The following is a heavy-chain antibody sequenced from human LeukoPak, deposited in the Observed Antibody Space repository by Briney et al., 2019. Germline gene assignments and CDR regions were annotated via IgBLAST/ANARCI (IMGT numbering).Heavy chain of an antibody. V-gene: IGHV4-34*01. Sequence: PSETLSLTCAVYGGSFSGYYWSWIRQPPGKGLEWIGEINHSGSTNYNPSLKSRVTISVDTSKNQFSLKPSSVTAADTAMYYCAREAGASSFRPLDCWGQGVLVSVSS. CDR2: INHSGST. J-gene: IGHJ4*02. D-gene: IGHD1-26*01. CDR3: AREAGASSFRPLDC. CDR1: GGSFSGYY.